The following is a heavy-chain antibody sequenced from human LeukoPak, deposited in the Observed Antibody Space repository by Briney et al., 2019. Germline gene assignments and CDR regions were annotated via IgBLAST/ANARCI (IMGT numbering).Heavy chain of an antibody. CDR1: GFTFSSYW. V-gene: IGHV3-7*01. CDR2: IKQDGSEK. D-gene: IGHD3-3*01. J-gene: IGHJ4*02. Sequence: PGGSLRLSGAASGFTFSSYWMTWVRQAPGKGLEWVANIKQDGSEKYYLDSVKGRFTISRDNAKNSLYLQMNSLRAEDTAVYYCARSDDFWSGYYTPLDYWGQGTLVTVSS. CDR3: ARSDDFWSGYYTPLDY.